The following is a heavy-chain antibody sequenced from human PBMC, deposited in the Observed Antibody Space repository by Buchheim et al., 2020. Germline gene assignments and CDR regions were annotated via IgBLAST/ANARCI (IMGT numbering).Heavy chain of an antibody. Sequence: QVQLQQWGAGLLKPSETLSLTCAVYGGSFSGYYWSWIRQPPGKGLEWNGEINHSGSTNYNPSLKSRVTISVDTSKNQFSLKLSSVTAADTAGYYCARGPGMYYGSGSYYNVHYYYGMDVWGQGTT. CDR3: ARGPGMYYGSGSYYNVHYYYGMDV. D-gene: IGHD3-10*01. V-gene: IGHV4-34*01. CDR2: INHSGST. J-gene: IGHJ6*02. CDR1: GGSFSGYY.